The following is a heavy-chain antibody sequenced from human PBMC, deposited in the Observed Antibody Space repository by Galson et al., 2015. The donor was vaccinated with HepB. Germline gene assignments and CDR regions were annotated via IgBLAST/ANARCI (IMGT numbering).Heavy chain of an antibody. CDR1: GDSTSIANYY. D-gene: IGHD2-21*01. V-gene: IGHV4-39*01. Sequence: SETLSLTCSVSGDSTSIANYYWGWIRQPPGKGLEWIGSAYSNGSTYCNPSLKTQVTMSIDTSKNQFSLRVNSVTAAVTAVYYCARLIMGDFYYSPGSIFDFWGQGILVIVSS. CDR3: ARLIMGDFYYSPGSIFDF. CDR2: AYSNGST. J-gene: IGHJ4*01.